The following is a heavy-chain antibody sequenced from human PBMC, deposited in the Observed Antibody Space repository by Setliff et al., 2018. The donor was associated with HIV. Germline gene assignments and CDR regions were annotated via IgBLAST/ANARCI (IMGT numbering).Heavy chain of an antibody. CDR1: GASSNDYY. CDR3: AREGGLDYYDSSGHYSY. Sequence: SETLSLTCAVYGASSNDYYWSWLRQPPGQGLEWIGSIYHSGFTYHNPSLKSRITLSVDTSKNQFSLKLSSVTAADTAVYYCAREGGLDYYDSSGHYSYWGQGTLVTSPQ. J-gene: IGHJ4*02. V-gene: IGHV4-34*01. CDR2: IYHSGFT. D-gene: IGHD3-22*01.